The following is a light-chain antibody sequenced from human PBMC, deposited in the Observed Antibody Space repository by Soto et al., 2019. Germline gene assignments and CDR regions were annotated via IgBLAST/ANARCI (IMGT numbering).Light chain of an antibody. V-gene: IGKV3D-20*02. J-gene: IGKJ5*01. CDR2: GAS. CDR3: QQRTNRPPIT. CDR1: QSVSSSY. Sequence: IVLTQSPGTLSLSPWERATLSCRASQSVSSSYLAWYQQKPGQAPRLLIYGASSRATGIPDRFSGSGSGTDFTLTISRLEPEDFAVYYCQQRTNRPPITFGQGTRLEIK.